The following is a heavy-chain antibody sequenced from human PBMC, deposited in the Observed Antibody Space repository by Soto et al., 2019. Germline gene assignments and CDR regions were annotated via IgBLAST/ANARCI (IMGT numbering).Heavy chain of an antibody. J-gene: IGHJ6*02. CDR3: ATFITIFGNGMDV. Sequence: GGSLRLSCAASGFTFNTYAMSWVRQAPGKGLEWVSIISGSGDTTFYADSVKGRFTISRDNSKNTLYLQMNSLRAEDTALYHCATFITIFGNGMDVWGQGTTVTVSS. D-gene: IGHD3-3*01. V-gene: IGHV3-23*01. CDR1: GFTFNTYA. CDR2: ISGSGDTT.